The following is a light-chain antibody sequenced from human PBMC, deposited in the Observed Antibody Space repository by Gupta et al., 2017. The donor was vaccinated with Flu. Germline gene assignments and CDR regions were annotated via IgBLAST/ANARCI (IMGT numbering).Light chain of an antibody. CDR1: ALPEQY. J-gene: IGLJ3*02. CDR3: QSADSSDNYDV. Sequence: SYALTQPHSLSVPPGQTARITCSGDALPEQYTYWYQQKPGHAPVLIIYNDSERPSGIPERFSGSSSGTTATLTISGVQAEDEADYYCQSADSSDNYDVFGGGTKLTVL. V-gene: IGLV3-25*02. CDR2: NDS.